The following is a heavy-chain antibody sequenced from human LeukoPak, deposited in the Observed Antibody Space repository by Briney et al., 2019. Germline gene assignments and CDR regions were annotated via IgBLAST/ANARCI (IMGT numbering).Heavy chain of an antibody. CDR3: ARGGAYCGGDCYPSDAFDI. J-gene: IGHJ3*02. V-gene: IGHV3-11*04. D-gene: IGHD2-21*02. CDR2: ITNTGSTI. Sequence: GGSLRLSCAASGFTLGDYYMSWFRQAPGKGLEWVSYITNTGSTIYYADSVKGRFTVSRDNAKNSLYLQMNSLRAEDTAVYYCARGGAYCGGDCYPSDAFDIWGQGTMVTVSS. CDR1: GFTLGDYY.